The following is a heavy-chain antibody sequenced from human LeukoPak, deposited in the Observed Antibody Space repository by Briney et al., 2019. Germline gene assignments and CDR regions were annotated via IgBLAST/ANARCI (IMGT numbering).Heavy chain of an antibody. CDR2: INHSGST. V-gene: IGHV4-34*01. J-gene: IGHJ3*02. CDR3: AREPDYQDAFDI. D-gene: IGHD4-11*01. Sequence: SETLSLTCAVYGGSFSGYYWSWIRQPPGKGLEWIGEINHSGSTNYNPSLKSRVTISVDTSKNQFSLKLSSVTAADTAVYYSAREPDYQDAFDIWGQGTMVTVSS. CDR1: GGSFSGYY.